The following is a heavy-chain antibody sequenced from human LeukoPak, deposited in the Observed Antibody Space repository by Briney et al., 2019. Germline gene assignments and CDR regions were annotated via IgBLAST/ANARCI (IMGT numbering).Heavy chain of an antibody. CDR2: IIPIIGTP. V-gene: IGHV1-69*04. J-gene: IGHJ4*02. CDR3: ARAGGSTWYVSLYY. D-gene: IGHD6-13*01. Sequence: ASVTVSCKASGGTFSSNVISWVGQAPGQGLEWMGRIIPIIGTPDYAQKFQGRVTITADKSTNTAYMELASLKSEDTAVYYCARAGGSTWYVSLYYWGQGTLVTVSS. CDR1: GGTFSSNV.